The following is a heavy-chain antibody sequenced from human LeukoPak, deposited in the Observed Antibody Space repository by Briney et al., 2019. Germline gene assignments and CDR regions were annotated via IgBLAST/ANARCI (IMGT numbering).Heavy chain of an antibody. V-gene: IGHV3-74*01. CDR1: GFTFSNYW. D-gene: IGHD3-10*01. CDR3: AREWSGFGELPDY. Sequence: GGSLRLSCAASGFTFSNYWMHWVRQAPGKGLVWVSRIDGDGTTANYADSVKGRFTISRDNAKNTLYLQMNSLRVEDTAVYYCAREWSGFGELPDYWGQGTLVTVSS. CDR2: IDGDGTTA. J-gene: IGHJ4*02.